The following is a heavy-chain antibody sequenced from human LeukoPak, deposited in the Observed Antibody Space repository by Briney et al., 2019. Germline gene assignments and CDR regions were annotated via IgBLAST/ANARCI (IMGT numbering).Heavy chain of an antibody. CDR1: GYTFTSYD. V-gene: IGHV1-8*01. CDR2: MNPNSGNT. J-gene: IGHJ4*02. Sequence: GASVKVSCKASGYTFTSYDINWVRQAPGQGLEWLGWMNPNSGNTGYAQKFQGRVTMTRNTSISTAYMELSSLRSEDTAVYYCARAMVRGVTTDYWGQGTLVTVSS. CDR3: ARAMVRGVTTDY. D-gene: IGHD3-10*01.